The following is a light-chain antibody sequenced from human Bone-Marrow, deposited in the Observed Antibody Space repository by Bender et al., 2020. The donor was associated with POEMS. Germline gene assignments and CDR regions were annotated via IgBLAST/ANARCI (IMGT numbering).Light chain of an antibody. CDR2: YDD. Sequence: QSVLTQPPSVSGAPGQRVTISCSGSSSNIGNHGVNWYQQLPGEAPKLLIYYDDLLTPGVSDRFSASKSGNSAPLAISELHSEDEALYYCSAWDDSLSSWVFGGGTKLTVL. J-gene: IGLJ3*02. CDR1: SSNIGNHG. CDR3: SAWDDSLSSWV. V-gene: IGLV1-36*01.